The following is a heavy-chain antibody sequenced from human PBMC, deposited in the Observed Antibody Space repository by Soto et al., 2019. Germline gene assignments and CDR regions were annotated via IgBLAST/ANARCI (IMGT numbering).Heavy chain of an antibody. V-gene: IGHV3-23*01. Sequence: LRLSCAGSGFTFINYAMTWVRQAPGKGLEWVSSISNRGSDTYYVDSVKGRFTISRDNSKNTLYLQMNSLRAEDTAVYYCAKDTYSSSWYFWGQGTLVTVSS. CDR3: AKDTYSSSWYF. J-gene: IGHJ4*02. CDR1: GFTFINYA. D-gene: IGHD6-13*01. CDR2: ISNRGSDT.